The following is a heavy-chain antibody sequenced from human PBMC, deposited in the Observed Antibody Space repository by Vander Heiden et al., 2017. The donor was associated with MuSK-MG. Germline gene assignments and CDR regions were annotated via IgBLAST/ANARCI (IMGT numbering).Heavy chain of an antibody. CDR2: IGGSGGSI. CDR3: AKSDYYGNSRRGGDY. J-gene: IGHJ4*02. CDR1: GFTFSSYA. V-gene: IGHV3-23*01. Sequence: EVQLLESGGGLVQPGGSLRLSCGASGFTFSSYAMSWVRPAPGKGREWVSVIGGSGGSIYYAASVKGRFTISRDNSKNTLYLQMNSLRAEDTAIYYCAKSDYYGNSRRGGDYWGQGTLVTVSS. D-gene: IGHD3-10*01.